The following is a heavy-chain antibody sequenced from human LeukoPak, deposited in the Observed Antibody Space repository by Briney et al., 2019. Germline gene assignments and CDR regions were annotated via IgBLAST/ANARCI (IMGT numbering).Heavy chain of an antibody. V-gene: IGHV3-30-3*01. CDR2: MSYDGSNK. Sequence: GGSLRLSCAASGFTFSNYAMHWVRQAPGKGLEWVAVMSYDGSNKIYADSVKGRFTISRDNSKNTLYLHMNSLRADDTAVYYCARDQFYYDSSVYYFVFDYWGQGTLVTVSS. CDR1: GFTFSNYA. CDR3: ARDQFYYDSSVYYFVFDY. J-gene: IGHJ4*02. D-gene: IGHD3-22*01.